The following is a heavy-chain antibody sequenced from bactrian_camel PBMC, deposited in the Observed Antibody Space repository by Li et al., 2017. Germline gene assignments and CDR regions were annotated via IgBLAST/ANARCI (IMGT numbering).Heavy chain of an antibody. CDR1: GHTYGLYC. D-gene: IGHD2*01. CDR2: IDSEGRT. V-gene: IGHV3S53*01. Sequence: HVQLVESGGGSVQTGGSLRLSCTSSGHTYGLYCLGWFRQIPGKEREGLASIDSEGRTTSADFVKGRFTISRNDGQNTVWLRLNNLKTEDTAMYYCVKGAWDSGCRGEYSFRPRGQGTQVTVS. J-gene: IGHJ4*01.